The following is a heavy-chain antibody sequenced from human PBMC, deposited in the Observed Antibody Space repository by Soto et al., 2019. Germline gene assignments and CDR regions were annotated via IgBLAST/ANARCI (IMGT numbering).Heavy chain of an antibody. J-gene: IGHJ1*01. CDR2: ISSSGSII. Sequence: QVQLVESGGGLVKPGGSLRLSCAASGFTFSDYYMSWIRQAPGKGLEWVSYISSSGSIIYYADSVKGRFTISRDNAKNSLYMQMNSLRAEYTAVYYCARDRVGGWYGKQELFQHWGQGTLVTVSS. CDR3: ARDRVGGWYGKQELFQH. CDR1: GFTFSDYY. V-gene: IGHV3-11*01. D-gene: IGHD6-19*01.